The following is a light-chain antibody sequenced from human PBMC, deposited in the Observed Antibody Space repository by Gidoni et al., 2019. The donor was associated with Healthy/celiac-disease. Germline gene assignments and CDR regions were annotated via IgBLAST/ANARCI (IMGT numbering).Light chain of an antibody. CDR1: QSISSW. J-gene: IGKJ1*01. CDR2: KAS. V-gene: IGKV1-5*03. Sequence: DIQMTQSPSTLSASVGDRVTITCRASQSISSWLAWYQQKPGKAPKILFYKASSLESGDPSRFSGSGSGTEFTLTISSLQPDDFATYYCQQYNSYSRTFGQGTKVEIK. CDR3: QQYNSYSRT.